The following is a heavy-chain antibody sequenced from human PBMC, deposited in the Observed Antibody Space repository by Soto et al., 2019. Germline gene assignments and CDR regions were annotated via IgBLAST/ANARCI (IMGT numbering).Heavy chain of an antibody. V-gene: IGHV1-69*02. J-gene: IGHJ6*02. CDR2: IIPILGIA. CDR3: ARAMAAAGISYYYGMDV. Sequence: QVQLVQSGAEVKKPGSSVKVSCKASGGTFSSYTISWVRQAPGQGLEWMGRIIPILGIANYAQKSQGRVTITADKSTSTADMELSSLRSEDTAVYYCARAMAAAGISYYYGMDVWGQGTTVTVSS. CDR1: GGTFSSYT. D-gene: IGHD6-13*01.